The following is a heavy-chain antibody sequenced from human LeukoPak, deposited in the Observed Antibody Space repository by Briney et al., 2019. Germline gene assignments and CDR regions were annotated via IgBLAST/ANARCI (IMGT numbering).Heavy chain of an antibody. Sequence: GRSLRLSCAASGFTFSDYGMHWVRQAPGKGLQWVAVVWYDGSNKYYAGSVKGRFTISRDNSKNTLYLQMNSLRAEDMAVYYCAKDLVTGDVRAFDIWGQGTMVTVSS. CDR1: GFTFSDYG. J-gene: IGHJ3*02. D-gene: IGHD7-27*01. CDR2: VWYDGSNK. V-gene: IGHV3-33*06. CDR3: AKDLVTGDVRAFDI.